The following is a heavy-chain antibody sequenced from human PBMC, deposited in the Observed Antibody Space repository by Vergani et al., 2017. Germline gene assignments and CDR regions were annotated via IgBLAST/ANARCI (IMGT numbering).Heavy chain of an antibody. D-gene: IGHD5-18*01. Sequence: QVQLQESGPGLVKPSETLSLTCTVSGGSISSYYWSWIRQPPGKGLEWIGYIYYSGSTHYNPSLKSRVSISVDTSKNQFSLKLSSVTAADTAVYYCAREVGYSYGEGWFDPWGQGTLVTVSS. V-gene: IGHV4-59*01. CDR3: AREVGYSYGEGWFDP. J-gene: IGHJ5*02. CDR2: IYYSGST. CDR1: GGSISSYY.